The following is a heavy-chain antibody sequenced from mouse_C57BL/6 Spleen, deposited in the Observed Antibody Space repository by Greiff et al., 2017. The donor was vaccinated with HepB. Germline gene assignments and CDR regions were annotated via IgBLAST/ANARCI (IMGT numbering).Heavy chain of an antibody. CDR1: GYTFTEYT. J-gene: IGHJ4*01. CDR3: ARHEERNYYSNPYAMDY. Sequence: QVQLKQSGAELVKPGASVKLSCKASGYTFTEYTIHWVKQRSGQGLEWIGWFYPGSGSIKYNEKFKDKATLTADKSSSTVYMELSRLTSEDSAVYFCARHEERNYYSNPYAMDYWGQGTSVTVSS. V-gene: IGHV1-62-2*01. CDR2: FYPGSGSI. D-gene: IGHD2-5*01.